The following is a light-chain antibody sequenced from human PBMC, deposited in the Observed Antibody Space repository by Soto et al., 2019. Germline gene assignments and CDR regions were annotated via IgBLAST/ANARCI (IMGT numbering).Light chain of an antibody. CDR1: QSISTW. V-gene: IGKV1-5*03. CDR2: KAS. CDR3: QQYSGYQT. J-gene: IGKJ1*01. Sequence: DIQLTQSPSTLSASVGDRVTITCRASQSISTWLARYQQKPGKAPKLLIYKASTLEFGVPSRFSGSGSGTEFTLTISSLQPDDLATYYCQQYSGYQTFGQGTKVEIK.